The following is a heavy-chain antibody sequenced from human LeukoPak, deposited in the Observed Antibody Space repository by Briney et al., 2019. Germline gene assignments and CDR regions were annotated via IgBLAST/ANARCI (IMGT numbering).Heavy chain of an antibody. J-gene: IGHJ2*01. V-gene: IGHV4-30-2*01. D-gene: IGHD7-27*01. CDR3: ARELTGVSRHFDL. CDR2: IYHSGST. Sequence: SQTLSLTCAVSGGSISRGGYSWSWIRQPPGKGLESIGYIYHSGSTYYNPSLKSRVTISVDRSKNQFSLKLSSVTAADTAVYYCARELTGVSRHFDLWGRGTLVTVSS. CDR1: GGSISRGGYS.